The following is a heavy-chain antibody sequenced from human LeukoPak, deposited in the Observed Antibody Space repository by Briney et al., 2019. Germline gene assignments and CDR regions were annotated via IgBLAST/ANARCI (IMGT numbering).Heavy chain of an antibody. CDR1: GFTFSDYY. CDR2: ISSSDSTI. CDR3: ARVAINDYGDYFDY. Sequence: GGSLRLSCAASGFTFSDYYVSWIRQAPGKGLEWVSYISSSDSTIYYADSVKGRFTISIDNAKNSLYLQMNSLRAEDTAVYYCARVAINDYGDYFDYWGQGTLVTVSS. J-gene: IGHJ4*02. D-gene: IGHD4-17*01. V-gene: IGHV3-11*04.